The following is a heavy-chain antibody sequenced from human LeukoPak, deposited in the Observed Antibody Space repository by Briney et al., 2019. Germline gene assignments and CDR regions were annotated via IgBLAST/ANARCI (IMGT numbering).Heavy chain of an antibody. J-gene: IGHJ6*02. D-gene: IGHD6-19*01. CDR3: ARQPPGIAVAGTYHYYGMDV. V-gene: IGHV3-33*01. CDR2: IWYDGSNK. Sequence: GGSLRLSCAASGFTFSSYGMHWVRQAPGKGLEWVAVIWYDGSNKYYADSVKGRFTISRGNSKNTLYLQMNSLRAEDTAVYYCARQPPGIAVAGTYHYYGMDVWGQGTTVTVSS. CDR1: GFTFSSYG.